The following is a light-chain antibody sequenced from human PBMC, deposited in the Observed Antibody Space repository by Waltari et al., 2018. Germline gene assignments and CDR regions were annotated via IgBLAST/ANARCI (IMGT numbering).Light chain of an antibody. CDR2: EDN. V-gene: IGLV3-1*01. CDR1: ELDYKY. J-gene: IGLJ3*02. CDR3: QAWDNTIVV. Sequence: SYELTQPPSVSVSPGQTAIITCSGDELDYKYTSWYRQRPGQSPVLILHEDNKRPSGIPARFSGSSSGNIATLTISGTQAMDEAEYYCQAWDNTIVVFGGGTKLTVL.